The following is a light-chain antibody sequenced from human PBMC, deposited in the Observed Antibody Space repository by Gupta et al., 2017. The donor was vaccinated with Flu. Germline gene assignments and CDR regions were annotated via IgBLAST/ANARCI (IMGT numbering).Light chain of an antibody. CDR1: QSLLDSDGSTI. Sequence: VVMIHSPPSLPVTLGQPAYISCRSSQSLLDSDGSTILHWFQQRPGQSPRRLIYLDSHRESGVQEKLRGSGSGNELTLKITRGEAEDVGVYICKQGVHRPWAFGRGTXVEIK. CDR2: LDS. CDR3: KQGVHRPWA. V-gene: IGKV2-30*01. J-gene: IGKJ1*01.